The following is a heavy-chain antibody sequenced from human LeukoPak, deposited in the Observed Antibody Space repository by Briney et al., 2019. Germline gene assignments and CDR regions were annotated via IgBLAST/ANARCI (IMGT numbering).Heavy chain of an antibody. CDR3: ARDGGYCSSTSCYYYYYGMDV. CDR2: INPNSGGT. Sequence: ASVNVSCKASGYAFVHYYMHWVRQAPGQGLEWMGWINPNSGGTNYAQKFQGRVTMTRDTSNSTAYMEMSRLRSDDTAVYYCARDGGYCSSTSCYYYYYGMDVWGQGTTVTVSS. D-gene: IGHD2-2*01. CDR1: GYAFVHYY. V-gene: IGHV1-2*02. J-gene: IGHJ6*02.